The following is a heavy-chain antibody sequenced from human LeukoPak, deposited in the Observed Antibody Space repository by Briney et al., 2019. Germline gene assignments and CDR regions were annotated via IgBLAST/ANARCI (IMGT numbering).Heavy chain of an antibody. CDR2: ISGSGGST. CDR3: AKKGDNYDYGMDV. J-gene: IGHJ6*02. D-gene: IGHD2-21*02. Sequence: GGSLRLSCAASGFTFTSYVMSWVRQAPGKGLEWVSDISGSGGSTYYADSVKGRFTISRDNSKNTLYQQMNSLRAEDTAVYYCAKKGDNYDYGMDVWGQGTTVTVSS. CDR1: GFTFTSYV. V-gene: IGHV3-23*01.